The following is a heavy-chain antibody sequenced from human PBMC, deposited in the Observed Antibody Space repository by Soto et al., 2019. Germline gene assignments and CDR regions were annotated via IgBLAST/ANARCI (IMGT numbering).Heavy chain of an antibody. J-gene: IGHJ6*02. D-gene: IGHD2-2*01. CDR1: GFTFSSYA. CDR3: ARVVPAAMIGDYYYYYGMDV. Sequence: PGGSLRLSCAASGFTFSSYAMHWVRQAPGKGLEWVAVISYDGSNKYYADSVKGRFTISRDNSKNTLYLQMNSLRAEDTAVYYCARVVPAAMIGDYYYYYGMDVWGQGTTVTVSS. V-gene: IGHV3-30-3*01. CDR2: ISYDGSNK.